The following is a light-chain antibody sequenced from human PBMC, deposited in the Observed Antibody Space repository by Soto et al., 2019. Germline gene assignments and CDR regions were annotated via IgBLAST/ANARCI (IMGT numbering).Light chain of an antibody. CDR3: QQCNDLPHT. Sequence: EIVMTQSPATLSVSPGERATLSCRASQSVSSNLAWYQQKPGQAPRLLIYGASTRATGIPARFSGRGSGTEFTLTISSLQSEDCAVYYCQQCNDLPHTFGQGTKLEIK. CDR1: QSVSSN. V-gene: IGKV3-15*01. CDR2: GAS. J-gene: IGKJ2*01.